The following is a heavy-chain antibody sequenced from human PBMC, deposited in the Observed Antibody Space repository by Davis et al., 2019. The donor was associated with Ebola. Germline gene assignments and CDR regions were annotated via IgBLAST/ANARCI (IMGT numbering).Heavy chain of an antibody. Sequence: GESLKISCAASGFTFSSYNMNWVRQAPGKGLEWVSYISSSGSTIYYADSVKGRFTISRDNAKNSLYLQMNSLRDEDTAVYYCARDQKWFGELLYSTDWFDPWGQGTLVTVSS. CDR3: ARDQKWFGELLYSTDWFDP. CDR1: GFTFSSYN. D-gene: IGHD3-10*01. J-gene: IGHJ5*02. V-gene: IGHV3-48*02. CDR2: ISSSGSTI.